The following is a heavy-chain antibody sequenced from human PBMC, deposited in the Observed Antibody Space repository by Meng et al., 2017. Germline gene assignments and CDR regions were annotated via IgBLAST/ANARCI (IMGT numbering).Heavy chain of an antibody. CDR1: GGTFNSYA. J-gene: IGHJ5*02. CDR3: AREIAAAYCGGDCYL. V-gene: IGHV1-69*01. D-gene: IGHD2-21*02. CDR2: IIPIFGTA. Sequence: VHSGGVVKKPGSSVKVSCKASGGTFNSYAISWVRQAPGKGLEWMGGIIPIFGTANYAQKFQGRVTITADESTSTAYMELSSLRSEDTAVYYCAREIAAAYCGGDCYLWGQGTLVTASS.